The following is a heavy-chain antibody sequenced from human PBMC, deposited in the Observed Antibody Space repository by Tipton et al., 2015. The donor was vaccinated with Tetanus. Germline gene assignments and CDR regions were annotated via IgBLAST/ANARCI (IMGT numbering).Heavy chain of an antibody. J-gene: IGHJ4*02. CDR3: ARSISAGSVWPYEH. CDR2: IHRGGST. CDR1: GASINAGGYL. Sequence: TLSLTCNVSGASINAGGYLWTWVRQPPGKGLEWIGEIHRGGSTNYNPSLKSRVSMSVDTAKNRFSLTLTSVTAADMAVYYCARSISAGSVWPYEHWGQGTLVTVSS. D-gene: IGHD6-13*01. V-gene: IGHV4-34*01.